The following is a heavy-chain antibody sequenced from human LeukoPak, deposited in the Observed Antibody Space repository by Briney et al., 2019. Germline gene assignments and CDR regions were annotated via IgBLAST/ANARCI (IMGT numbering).Heavy chain of an antibody. CDR3: AREIITEGDCFDP. Sequence: SQTLSLNCTVSGYSIRSGGHFWSWLRQHPEKGLEWIGYIYYSGTTKYNPSLKSRVTISVDTSTNQFSLKLTSVTAADTAVYYCAREIITEGDCFDPWGQGILVTVSS. CDR1: GYSIRSGGHF. J-gene: IGHJ5*02. CDR2: IYYSGTT. V-gene: IGHV4-31*03. D-gene: IGHD3-10*01.